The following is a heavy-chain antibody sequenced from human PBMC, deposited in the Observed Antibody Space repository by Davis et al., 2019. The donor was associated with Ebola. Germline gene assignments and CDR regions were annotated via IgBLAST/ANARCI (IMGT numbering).Heavy chain of an antibody. CDR3: ARGLSSSSLNWFDP. J-gene: IGHJ5*02. D-gene: IGHD6-6*01. CDR1: GGTFSSYA. Sequence: ASVKVSCKASGGTFSSYAISWVRQAPGQGLEWMGWINPNSGGTNYAQKFQGRVTMTRDTSISTAYMELSRLRSDDTAVYYCARGLSSSSLNWFDPWGQGTLVTVSS. CDR2: INPNSGGT. V-gene: IGHV1-2*02.